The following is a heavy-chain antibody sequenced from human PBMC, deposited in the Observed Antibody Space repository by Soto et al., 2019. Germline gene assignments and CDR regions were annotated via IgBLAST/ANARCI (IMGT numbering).Heavy chain of an antibody. Sequence: LRLSCEASGFNFSDYTLHWVRQRPGKGLEWVSFISRDGSTYFAESVEGRFTISRDNIKNSMYLRMSGLRPEDSGFYYCAKDVSRFGMNNWFDPWGQGTLVTVSS. CDR1: GFNFSDYT. V-gene: IGHV3-43*01. J-gene: IGHJ5*02. D-gene: IGHD3-16*01. CDR3: AKDVSRFGMNNWFDP. CDR2: ISRDGST.